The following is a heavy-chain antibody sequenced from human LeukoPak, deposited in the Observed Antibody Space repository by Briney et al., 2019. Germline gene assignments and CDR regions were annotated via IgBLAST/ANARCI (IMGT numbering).Heavy chain of an antibody. J-gene: IGHJ4*02. Sequence: ASVKVSCKASGYTFTSHGISWVRQAPGQGLGWMGWISAYNGNTNYAQKLQGRVTMTTDTSTSTAYMELRSLRSDDTAVYYCARGRLSHCSSTSCYLGPAVWWGQGTLVTVSS. CDR1: GYTFTSHG. CDR2: ISAYNGNT. V-gene: IGHV1-18*01. CDR3: ARGRLSHCSSTSCYLGPAVW. D-gene: IGHD2-2*01.